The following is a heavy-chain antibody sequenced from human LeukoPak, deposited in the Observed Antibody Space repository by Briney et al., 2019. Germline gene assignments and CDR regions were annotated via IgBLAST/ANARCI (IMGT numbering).Heavy chain of an antibody. CDR2: ISGSGGNT. CDR3: ARSISYGDAFDI. D-gene: IGHD5-18*01. V-gene: IGHV3-23*01. Sequence: PGGSLRLSCAASGFTFSIYAMSWVRQAPGKGLEWVSTISGSGGNTYHADSVKGQFTISRDNSKNTLYLQMNSLRAEDTAVYYCARSISYGDAFDIWGQGTMVTVSS. CDR1: GFTFSIYA. J-gene: IGHJ3*02.